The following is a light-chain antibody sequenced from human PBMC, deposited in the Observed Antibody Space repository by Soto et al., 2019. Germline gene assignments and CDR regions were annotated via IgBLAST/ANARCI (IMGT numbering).Light chain of an antibody. V-gene: IGLV2-11*01. CDR3: CSYAGDFLWV. J-gene: IGLJ3*02. Sequence: QSALTQPRSVSGSPGQPVTISCTGSSSDVGGYKYVSWYQQHPGKAPKLVIHDVSQRPSGVPDRFSGSKSGLTASLTISGLQTEDEADYYCCSYAGDFLWVCGGGTKLTVL. CDR1: SSDVGGYKY. CDR2: DVS.